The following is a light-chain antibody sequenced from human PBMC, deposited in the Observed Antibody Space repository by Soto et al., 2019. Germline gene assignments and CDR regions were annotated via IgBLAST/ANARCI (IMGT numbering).Light chain of an antibody. V-gene: IGKV3-20*01. Sequence: EVVLTQSPGTLSLSPVERATLSCRASQTVSSVHLAWYQQKPGQAPRLLIYGGFSRATGIPDRFSGSGSGTDSTLTINRLEPEDFAVYYCQQYDSSPRTCGQGTKVDIK. J-gene: IGKJ1*01. CDR1: QTVSSVH. CDR3: QQYDSSPRT. CDR2: GGF.